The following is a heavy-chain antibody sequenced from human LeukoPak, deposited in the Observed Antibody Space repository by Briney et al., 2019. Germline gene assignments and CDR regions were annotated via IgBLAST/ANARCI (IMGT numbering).Heavy chain of an antibody. D-gene: IGHD3-3*01. Sequence: ASVKVSCKASGYTFTSYGISWVRQAPGQGLEWMGWISAYNGNTSYAQKLQGRVTMTTDTSTSTAYMELRSLRSDDTAVYYCARASRQIYDFWSGYHDAFDIWGQGTMVTVSS. CDR2: ISAYNGNT. CDR1: GYTFTSYG. CDR3: ARASRQIYDFWSGYHDAFDI. V-gene: IGHV1-18*01. J-gene: IGHJ3*02.